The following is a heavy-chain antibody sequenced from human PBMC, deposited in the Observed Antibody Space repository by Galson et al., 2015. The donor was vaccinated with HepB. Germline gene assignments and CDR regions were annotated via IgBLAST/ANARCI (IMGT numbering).Heavy chain of an antibody. CDR1: GFTFVDYY. Sequence: SLRLSCAASGFTFVDYYMTWIRQPPGKGLEWVSYIASSSGYTNYADSVKGRFTVSRDNAKNSLYLHMNSLRVEDTAVYYCARERADYYDMSGYQDAFDIWGQGTTVTVS. CDR3: ARERADYYDMSGYQDAFDI. V-gene: IGHV3-11*05. D-gene: IGHD3-22*01. J-gene: IGHJ3*02. CDR2: IASSSGYT.